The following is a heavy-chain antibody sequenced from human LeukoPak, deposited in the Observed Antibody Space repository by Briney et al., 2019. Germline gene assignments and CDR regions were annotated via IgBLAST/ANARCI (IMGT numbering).Heavy chain of an antibody. J-gene: IGHJ5*02. Sequence: ASETLSLTCAVYGGSFSGYYWSWIRQPPGKGLEWIGYIYYSGSTNYNPSLKSRVTISVDTSKNQFSLKLSSVTAADTAVYYCARGGIAAREYNWFDPWGQGTLVTVSS. CDR2: IYYSGST. V-gene: IGHV4-59*01. D-gene: IGHD6-6*01. CDR1: GGSFSGYY. CDR3: ARGGIAAREYNWFDP.